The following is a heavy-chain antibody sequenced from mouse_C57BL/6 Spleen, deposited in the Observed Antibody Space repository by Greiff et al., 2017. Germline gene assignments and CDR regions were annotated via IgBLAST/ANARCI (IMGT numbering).Heavy chain of an antibody. D-gene: IGHD1-1*01. J-gene: IGHJ4*01. CDR3: ARGGGSSRYAMDY. V-gene: IGHV5-4*01. CDR1: GFTFSSYA. Sequence: DVQLVESGGGLVKPGGSLKLSCAASGFTFSSYAMSWVRQTPEKRLEWVATISDGGSYTYYPDNVKGRFTISRDNAKNNLYLQMSHLKSEDTAMYYCARGGGSSRYAMDYWGQGTSVTVSS. CDR2: ISDGGSYT.